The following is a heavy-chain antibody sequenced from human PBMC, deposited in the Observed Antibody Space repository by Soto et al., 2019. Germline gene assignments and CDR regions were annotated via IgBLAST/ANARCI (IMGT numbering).Heavy chain of an antibody. CDR3: AKDNYYDSSGYYSGYYGMDV. CDR2: ISGSGGST. Sequence: SLRLSCAASGFTFSSYAMSWVRQAPGKGLEWVSAISGSGGSTYYADSVKGRFTISRDNSKNTLYLQMNSLRAEDTAVYYCAKDNYYDSSGYYSGYYGMDVWGQGTTVTVSS. V-gene: IGHV3-23*01. J-gene: IGHJ6*02. CDR1: GFTFSSYA. D-gene: IGHD3-22*01.